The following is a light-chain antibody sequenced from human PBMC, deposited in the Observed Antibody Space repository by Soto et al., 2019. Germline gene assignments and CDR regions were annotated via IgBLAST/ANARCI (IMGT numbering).Light chain of an antibody. J-gene: IGLJ1*01. CDR1: SSDIGSYND. CDR3: ISYRGSDTSYV. Sequence: QSFLTQPASVSGSPGQSITISCTGTSSDIGSYNDVAWYQQFPGKTPKLIIYEVRNRPSGVSFRFSGSKSGNTASLTISGLQAEDEADYYCISYRGSDTSYVFGTGTKVTVL. CDR2: EVR. V-gene: IGLV2-14*01.